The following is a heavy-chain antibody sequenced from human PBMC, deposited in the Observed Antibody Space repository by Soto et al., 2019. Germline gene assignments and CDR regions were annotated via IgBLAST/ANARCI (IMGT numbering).Heavy chain of an antibody. D-gene: IGHD2-15*01. CDR3: ARAPSDIVVVVAPDY. V-gene: IGHV3-21*01. CDR2: ISSSSSYI. J-gene: IGHJ4*02. CDR1: GFTFSSYS. Sequence: PGGSLRLSCAASGFTFSSYSMNWVRQAPGKGLEWVSSISSSSSYIYYADSVKGRFTISRDNAKNSLYLQMNSLRAEDTAVYYCARAPSDIVVVVAPDYWGQGTLVTVSS.